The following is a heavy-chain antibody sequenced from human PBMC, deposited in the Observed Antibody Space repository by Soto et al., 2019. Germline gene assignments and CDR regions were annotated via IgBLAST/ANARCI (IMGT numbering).Heavy chain of an antibody. D-gene: IGHD4-17*01. J-gene: IGHJ4*02. CDR1: GGTFSSYA. CDR2: IIPIFGTA. Sequence: QVQLVQSGAEVKKPGSSVKVSCKASGGTFSSYAISWVRQAPGQGLEWMGGIIPIFGTANYAQKFQGRVTITAGESTSTAYRELSSLRSEDTAVCYCAGDEGDYGGNSATDWGQGTLVTVSS. V-gene: IGHV1-69*12. CDR3: AGDEGDYGGNSATD.